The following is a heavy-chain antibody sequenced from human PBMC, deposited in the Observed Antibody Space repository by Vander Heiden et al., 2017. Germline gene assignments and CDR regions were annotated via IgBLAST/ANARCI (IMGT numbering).Heavy chain of an antibody. CDR3: ARDGYGGNSWGWFDP. J-gene: IGHJ5*02. Sequence: QVQLMKSGAAVKNTANSVTVACRASGYTCTGSYLNWVRQAPGQGLEWLGWINPNSGETKYGQNFQGRVTMTRDTSISTAYMELSRLTSDDTAVYYCARDGYGGNSWGWFDPWGQGTLVTVSS. V-gene: IGHV1-2*02. D-gene: IGHD4-17*01. CDR2: INPNSGET. CDR1: GYTCTGSY.